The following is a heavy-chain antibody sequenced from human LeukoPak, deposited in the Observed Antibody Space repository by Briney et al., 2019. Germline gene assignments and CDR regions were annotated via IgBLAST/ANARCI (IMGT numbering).Heavy chain of an antibody. D-gene: IGHD6-6*01. J-gene: IGHJ6*02. V-gene: IGHV1-69*13. CDR2: VIPIFGTA. Sequence: SVKVSCKASGGTFSSYGISWVRQAPGQGIEWMGGVIPIFGTANYAQKFQGRVTITADESTSTAYMELSSLRSEDTAVYYCARPYSSSSYYYGMDVWGQGTTVTVSS. CDR1: GGTFSSYG. CDR3: ARPYSSSSYYYGMDV.